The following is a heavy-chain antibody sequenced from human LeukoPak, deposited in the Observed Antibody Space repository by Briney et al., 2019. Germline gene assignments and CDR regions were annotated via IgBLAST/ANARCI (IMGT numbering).Heavy chain of an antibody. CDR2: IYYTGST. CDR3: ARGSSWYGNYYYYYGMDV. D-gene: IGHD6-13*01. CDR1: VDSIITHY. Sequence: SETLSLTCTVSVDSIITHYWTWIRQPPAKGLEWIGYIYYTGSTNYNPPLKRRVTISLDTSKSQFSLRLSSVTAADTAVYYCARGSSWYGNYYYYYGMDVWGQGTTVTVSS. V-gene: IGHV4-59*11. J-gene: IGHJ6*02.